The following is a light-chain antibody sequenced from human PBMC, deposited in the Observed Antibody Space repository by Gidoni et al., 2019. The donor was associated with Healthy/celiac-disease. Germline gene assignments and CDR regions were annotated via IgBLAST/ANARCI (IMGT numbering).Light chain of an antibody. V-gene: IGKV1-5*03. J-gene: IGKJ2*01. CDR3: QQYNSYPYT. CDR2: KAS. Sequence: DIKMTQSPSTLSVSVGDRVTITCRDSMSISSWLSWYQQKPGKAPKLLIDKASSLESGVPSRFSCIGSGTEFTLTISSLQPDDFATYYCQQYNSYPYTFGQGTKLEIK. CDR1: MSISSW.